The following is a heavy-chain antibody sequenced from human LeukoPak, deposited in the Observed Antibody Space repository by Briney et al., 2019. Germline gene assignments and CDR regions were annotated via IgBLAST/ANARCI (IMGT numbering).Heavy chain of an antibody. J-gene: IGHJ3*02. V-gene: IGHV7-4-1*02. Sequence: ASVKVSCKASGYTFTNYAMSWVRQAPGQGPEWMGWINTKTGNPTYAQGFPGRLVLSLDTTVSTAYLQIRSLKTEDTAVYYCARPSGSSGYYSGYDAFDMWGQGTMVTVSS. CDR1: GYTFTNYA. CDR3: ARPSGSSGYYSGYDAFDM. CDR2: INTKTGNP. D-gene: IGHD3-22*01.